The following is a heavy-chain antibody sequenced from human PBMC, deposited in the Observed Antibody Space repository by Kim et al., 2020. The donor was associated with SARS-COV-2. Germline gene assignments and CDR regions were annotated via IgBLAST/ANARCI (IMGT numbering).Heavy chain of an antibody. CDR1: GDSVSSSGHS. J-gene: IGHJ2*01. V-gene: IGHV4-61*05. CDR3: TGQVRPVGEIWGFFNL. CDR2: VYFDGYT. D-gene: IGHD2-21*01. Sequence: SETLSLTCSVSGDSVSSSGHSWGWLRQPPGRGLEWIGYVYFDGYTNQNPSLNNRATVSSDTSKNLISLKLSSVTTADTAIYYCTGQVRPVGEIWGFFNL.